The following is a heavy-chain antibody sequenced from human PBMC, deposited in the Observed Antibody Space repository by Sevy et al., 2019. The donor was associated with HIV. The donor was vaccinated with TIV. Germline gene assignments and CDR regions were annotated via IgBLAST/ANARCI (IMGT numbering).Heavy chain of an antibody. V-gene: IGHV3-23*01. CDR2: LSFGCGQI. CDR3: AREGCTRPHDC. D-gene: IGHD2-8*01. CDR1: GFTFNKYS. J-gene: IGHJ4*02. Sequence: GGSLRLSCVASGFTFNKYSMSWVRQAPGKGLERVSTLSFGCGQIDYADSVKGRFTISRDDSKNTLYLQMNSLRAEDTAVYYCAREGCTRPHDCWGQGTLVTVSS.